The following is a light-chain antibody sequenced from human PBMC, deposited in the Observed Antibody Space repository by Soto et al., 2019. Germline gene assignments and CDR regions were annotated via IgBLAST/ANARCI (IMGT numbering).Light chain of an antibody. CDR3: QQSYSTPS. CDR1: QSISSY. V-gene: IGKV1-39*01. Sequence: DIQMTQSPSSLSASVGDRVTITCRASQSISSYLNWYQQKPGKAPKLLIYAASSLQSGVPSRFSGSGSGTDFTLTISSLQPDDLATDYCQQSYSTPSFGGGTKVEIK. CDR2: AAS. J-gene: IGKJ4*01.